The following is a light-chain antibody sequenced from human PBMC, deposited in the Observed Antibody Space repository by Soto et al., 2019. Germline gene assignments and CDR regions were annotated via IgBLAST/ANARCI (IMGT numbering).Light chain of an antibody. CDR2: GAS. Sequence: EIVLTQSPGTLSLSPGERATLSCRASQSLSTTYLAWYQQKPGQAPRLLIYGASSRATGIPDRFGGSGSGTDSTLTISRLEAEDFAVYYCQQYGRSPPYTFGQGTKLDIK. CDR3: QQYGRSPPYT. CDR1: QSLSTTY. J-gene: IGKJ2*01. V-gene: IGKV3-20*01.